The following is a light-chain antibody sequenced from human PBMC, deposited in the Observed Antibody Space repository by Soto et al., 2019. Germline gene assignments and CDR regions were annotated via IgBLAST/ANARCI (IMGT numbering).Light chain of an antibody. J-gene: IGLJ2*01. V-gene: IGLV4-69*01. CDR2: LNSDGSH. CDR3: QTWGTGRGV. Sequence: QPVLTQSPSASASLGASVKLTCTLSSGHSSYAIAWHQQQPEKGPRYLMKLNSDGSHSKGDGIPDRFSGSSSGAERYLTISSLQSEDEADYYCQTWGTGRGVFGGGTKLIVL. CDR1: SGHSSYA.